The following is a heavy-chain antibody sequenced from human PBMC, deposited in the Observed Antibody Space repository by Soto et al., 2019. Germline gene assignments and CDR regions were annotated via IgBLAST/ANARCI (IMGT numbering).Heavy chain of an antibody. Sequence: SSNSGAWNWIRQSQSRGLEWLGRTYYRSKWYNDYEVSVKSRITINPDTSKNQFSLQLNSVTPEDTAVYYCARGQWLANPLEGPWGQGTLVTVSS. J-gene: IGHJ5*02. CDR3: ARGQWLANPLEGP. CDR1: SSNSGA. CDR2: TYYRSKWYN. V-gene: IGHV6-1*01. D-gene: IGHD6-19*01.